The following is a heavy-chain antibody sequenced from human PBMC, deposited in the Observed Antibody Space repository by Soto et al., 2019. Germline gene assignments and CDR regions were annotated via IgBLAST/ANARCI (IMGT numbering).Heavy chain of an antibody. CDR1: GFTFSSYS. D-gene: IGHD6-25*01. Sequence: EESLRLSCAASGFTFSSYSMNWVRQAPGKGLEWVSYISSSSSTIYYADSVKGRFTISRDNAKNSLYLQMNSLRDEDTAVYYCAREVRRLAAAGFFDYWGQGTLVTVSS. CDR3: AREVRRLAAAGFFDY. J-gene: IGHJ4*02. V-gene: IGHV3-48*02. CDR2: ISSSSSTI.